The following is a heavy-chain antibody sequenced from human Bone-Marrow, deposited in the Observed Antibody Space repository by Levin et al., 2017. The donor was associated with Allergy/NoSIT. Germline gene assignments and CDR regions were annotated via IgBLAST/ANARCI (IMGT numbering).Heavy chain of an antibody. D-gene: IGHD5-12*01. V-gene: IGHV3-30*03. CDR3: ATSRLGYSGYDPQVDY. Sequence: GESLKISCAASGFTFSSYGMHWVRQAPGKGLEWVAVISYDGSNKYYADSVKGRFTISRDNSKNTLYLQMNSLRAEDTAVYYCATSRLGYSGYDPQVDYWGQGTLVTVSS. CDR2: ISYDGSNK. J-gene: IGHJ4*02. CDR1: GFTFSSYG.